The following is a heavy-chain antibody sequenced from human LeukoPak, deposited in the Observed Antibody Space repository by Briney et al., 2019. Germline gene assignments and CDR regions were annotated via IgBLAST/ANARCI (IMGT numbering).Heavy chain of an antibody. Sequence: PSETLSLTCTVSGGSISGYYWSWIRQPAGKGLEWIGRIFSSGSTNYNPSLKSRVTISVDKSKNQFSLELSSVTAADTAVYYCAREGSSSSYIDYCGQGTLVTVSS. V-gene: IGHV4-4*07. D-gene: IGHD6-13*01. CDR3: AREGSSSSYIDY. CDR1: GGSISGYY. CDR2: IFSSGST. J-gene: IGHJ4*02.